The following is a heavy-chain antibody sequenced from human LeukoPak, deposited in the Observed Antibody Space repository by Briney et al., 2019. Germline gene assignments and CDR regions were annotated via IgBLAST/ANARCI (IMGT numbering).Heavy chain of an antibody. V-gene: IGHV4-59*01. CDR1: GGSISSYY. CDR2: IYYSGST. CDR3: ARAPSDFWSGYYYYHYYGRDV. J-gene: IGHJ6*02. D-gene: IGHD3-3*01. Sequence: SETLSLTCTVSGGSISSYYWSWIRQPPGKGLEWIGYIYYSGSTNYNPSLKSRVTISVDTSKNQFSLKLSSVTAADTAVYYCARAPSDFWSGYYYYHYYGRDVWGQGTTVTVSS.